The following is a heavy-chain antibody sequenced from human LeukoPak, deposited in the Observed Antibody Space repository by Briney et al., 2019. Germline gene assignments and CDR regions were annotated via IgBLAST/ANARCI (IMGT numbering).Heavy chain of an antibody. V-gene: IGHV3-13*01. D-gene: IGHD1-7*01. CDR1: GFTFSSYD. J-gene: IGHJ4*02. Sequence: PGGSLRRSCAASGFTFSSYDMHWVRQATGKGLEWVSAIGTAGDTYYPGSVKGRFTISRENAKNSLYLQMNSLRAEDTAVYYCARALRDNWNYFLDYWGQGTLVTVSS. CDR3: ARALRDNWNYFLDY. CDR2: IGTAGDT.